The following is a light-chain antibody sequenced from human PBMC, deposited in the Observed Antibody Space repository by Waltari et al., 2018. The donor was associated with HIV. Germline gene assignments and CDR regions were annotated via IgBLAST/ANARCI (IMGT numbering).Light chain of an antibody. CDR1: SSNVGSDDL. J-gene: IGLJ1*01. CDR2: EVT. CDR3: CSCPRSGIRYV. V-gene: IGLV2-23*02. Sequence: QSALPQPASVSGSPGQSITIPCTGTSSNVGSDDLVYWYQQHPGEAPKLIIYEVTKRPSGVSNRFSGSKSGNTASLTISGLQAEDEADYYCCSCPRSGIRYVFGTGTKVTVL.